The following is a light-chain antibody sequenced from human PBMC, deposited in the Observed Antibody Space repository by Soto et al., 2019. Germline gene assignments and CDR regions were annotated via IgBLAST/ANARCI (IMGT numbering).Light chain of an antibody. CDR3: LQYTNAPRT. CDR2: LAS. V-gene: IGKV3-20*01. CDR1: QSINNYF. Sequence: EIVLTQSPGTLSLSPGETATLSCRASQSINNYFLAWHQQRPGQAPRLLIFLASQRASGIPDRFRGSGSRTDFTLTITRLEPDDSAVYYCLQYTNAPRTFGQGTKVEI. J-gene: IGKJ1*01.